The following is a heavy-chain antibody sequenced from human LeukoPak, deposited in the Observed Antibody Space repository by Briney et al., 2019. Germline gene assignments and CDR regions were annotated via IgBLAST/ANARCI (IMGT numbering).Heavy chain of an antibody. Sequence: GGSLRLSCAASGFTFSSYAMSWVRQAPGKGLEWVSAISGSGGSTYYADSVKGRFTISRDDSKNTLYLQMNSLRAEDTAVYYCARTRTAYYYDSSGSDWAFDIWGQGTMVTVSS. D-gene: IGHD3-22*01. J-gene: IGHJ3*02. CDR2: ISGSGGST. CDR3: ARTRTAYYYDSSGSDWAFDI. V-gene: IGHV3-23*01. CDR1: GFTFSSYA.